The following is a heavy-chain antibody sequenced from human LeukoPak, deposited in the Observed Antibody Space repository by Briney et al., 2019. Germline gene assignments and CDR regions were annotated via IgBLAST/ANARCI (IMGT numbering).Heavy chain of an antibody. J-gene: IGHJ4*02. Sequence: PGGPLRLSCAASGFTFDDYAMHWVRQAPGKGLEWVSGISWNSGSIGYADSVKGRFTISRDNAKNSLYLQMDSLRAEDTALYYCAKGLRYFDWLEADFDYWGQGTLVTVSS. CDR1: GFTFDDYA. V-gene: IGHV3-9*01. CDR3: AKGLRYFDWLEADFDY. CDR2: ISWNSGSI. D-gene: IGHD3-9*01.